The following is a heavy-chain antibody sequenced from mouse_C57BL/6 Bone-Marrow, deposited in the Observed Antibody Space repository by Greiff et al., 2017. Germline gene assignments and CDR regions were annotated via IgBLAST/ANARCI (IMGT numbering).Heavy chain of an antibody. J-gene: IGHJ3*01. D-gene: IGHD2-4*01. CDR3: YDYYKEAFAY. V-gene: IGHV1-81*01. CDR1: GYTFTSYG. CDR2: IYPRSGNT. Sequence: QVQLKESGAELARPGASVKLSCKASGYTFTSYGISWVKQRTGQGLEWIGEIYPRSGNTYYNEKFKGKATLTSDKSSITAYMELRSLPSDDSAVYFYYDYYKEAFAYWGQGTLVTVSA.